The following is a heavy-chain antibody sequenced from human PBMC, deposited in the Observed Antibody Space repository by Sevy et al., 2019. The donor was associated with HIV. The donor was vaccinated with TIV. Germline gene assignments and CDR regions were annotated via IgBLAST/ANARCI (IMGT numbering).Heavy chain of an antibody. CDR2: INSGNDDT. CDR3: ATMIVGTKYYHVGLDV. CDR1: GYSFSSHA. J-gene: IGHJ6*02. Sequence: ASVKVSCKASGYSFSSHAMQWVRQAPGQSPECMGWINSGNDDTKYFQKFKGRVTITRDTSASTVYMELSSLTTEDTAVYYCATMIVGTKYYHVGLDVWGQGTTVTVSS. D-gene: IGHD2-21*01. V-gene: IGHV1-3*04.